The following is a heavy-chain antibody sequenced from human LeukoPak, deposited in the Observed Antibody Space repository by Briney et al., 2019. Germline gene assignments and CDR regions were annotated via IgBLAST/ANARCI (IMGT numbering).Heavy chain of an antibody. V-gene: IGHV3-48*03. Sequence: PGGSLRLSCAASGFTFSSYEMNWVRQAPGKGLELVSYISSSGSTIYYADSVKGRFTISRDNAKNSLYLQMNSLRAEDTAVYYCAREDEGWFGELYYGMDVWGKGTTVTVSS. J-gene: IGHJ6*04. CDR2: ISSSGSTI. CDR1: GFTFSSYE. D-gene: IGHD3-10*01. CDR3: AREDEGWFGELYYGMDV.